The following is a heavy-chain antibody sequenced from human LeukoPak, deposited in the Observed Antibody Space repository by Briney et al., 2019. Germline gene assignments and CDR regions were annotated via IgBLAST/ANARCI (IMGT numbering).Heavy chain of an antibody. CDR2: INPNSGGT. J-gene: IGHJ6*02. V-gene: IGHV1-2*06. Sequence: ASVKVSCKASGYTFTGYYMHWVRQAPGQGLEWMGRINPNSGGTNYAQKFQGRVTMTRDTSISTAYMELSRLRSDDTAVYYCARGPGLVTPSDYYYYGMDVWGQGTTVTVSS. D-gene: IGHD4-23*01. CDR1: GYTFTGYY. CDR3: ARGPGLVTPSDYYYYGMDV.